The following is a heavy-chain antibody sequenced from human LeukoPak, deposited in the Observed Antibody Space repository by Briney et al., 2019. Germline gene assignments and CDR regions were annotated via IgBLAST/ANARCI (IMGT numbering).Heavy chain of an antibody. D-gene: IGHD3-3*01. J-gene: IGHJ4*02. CDR2: MSYDGINK. V-gene: IGHV3-30-3*01. CDR3: ARAMSRVLRFLEWLLDLDC. CDR1: RFTFSSYA. Sequence: PGGSLRLSCAASRFTFSSYAMHWVRQAPGKGLEWVAVMSYDGINKYYADSVKGRFTISRDNSKNTLYLQMNSLRAEDTAVYYCARAMSRVLRFLEWLLDLDCWGQGTLVTVSS.